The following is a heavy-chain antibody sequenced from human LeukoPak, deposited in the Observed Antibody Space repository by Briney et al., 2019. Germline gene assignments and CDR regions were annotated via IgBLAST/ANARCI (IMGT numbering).Heavy chain of an antibody. CDR3: AWSLGELSASPYYYGMDV. D-gene: IGHD3-16*02. J-gene: IGHJ6*02. CDR1: GVSISSGGYY. Sequence: PSETLSLTCTVSGVSISSGGYYWSWIRQHPGKGLEWIGYIYYSGSTYYNPSLKSRFTISVDTSKNQFSLKLSSVTAADTAVYYCAWSLGELSASPYYYGMDVWGQGTTVAVSS. CDR2: IYYSGST. V-gene: IGHV4-31*03.